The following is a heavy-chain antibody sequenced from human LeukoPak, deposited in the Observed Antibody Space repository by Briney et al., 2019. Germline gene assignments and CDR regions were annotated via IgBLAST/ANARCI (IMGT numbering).Heavy chain of an antibody. J-gene: IGHJ4*02. CDR1: GYTFTSYD. D-gene: IGHD6-19*01. V-gene: IGHV1-8*01. CDR2: MNPNSGST. CDR3: ARVGGIAVAGTPDY. Sequence: ASVKVSCKASGYTFTSYDINWVRQATGQGLEWMGWMNPNSGSTGYAQKFQGRVTMTRNTSISTAYMELSSLRSEDTAVYYCARVGGIAVAGTPDYWGQGTLVTVSS.